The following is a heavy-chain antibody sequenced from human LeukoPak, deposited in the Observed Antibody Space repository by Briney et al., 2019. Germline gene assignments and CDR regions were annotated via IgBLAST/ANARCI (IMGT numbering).Heavy chain of an antibody. Sequence: GGSLRLSCAASEFTFSSYGMTWVRQAPGKGLEWVSSISSSSGYIYYADSVKGRFTISRDNAKNSLYLQMNSLRAEDTAMYYCARDRGAYYYDSSGYYDFDYWGQGTLVTVSS. V-gene: IGHV3-21*01. CDR2: ISSSSGYI. J-gene: IGHJ4*02. D-gene: IGHD3-22*01. CDR1: EFTFSSYG. CDR3: ARDRGAYYYDSSGYYDFDY.